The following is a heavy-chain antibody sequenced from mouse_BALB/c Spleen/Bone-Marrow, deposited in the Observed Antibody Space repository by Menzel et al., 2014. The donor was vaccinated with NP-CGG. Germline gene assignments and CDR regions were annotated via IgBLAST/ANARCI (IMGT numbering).Heavy chain of an antibody. D-gene: IGHD1-1*01. Sequence: VQLKQSGPELVKPGASVKMSCKASGYTFTSYVMHWVKQKPGQGLEWIGYINPYNDGTKYSEKFKGKATLTSDKSSSTAYMELSSLTSEDSAVYYCARTYYYGSNLFAYWGQGTLVTVSA. CDR2: INPYNDGT. J-gene: IGHJ3*01. V-gene: IGHV1-14*01. CDR1: GYTFTSYV. CDR3: ARTYYYGSNLFAY.